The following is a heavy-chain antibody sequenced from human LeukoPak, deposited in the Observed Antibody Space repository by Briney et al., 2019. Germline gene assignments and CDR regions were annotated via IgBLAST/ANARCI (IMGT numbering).Heavy chain of an antibody. CDR2: IGTDGTYT. CDR3: VRDPSNSGSWFDL. V-gene: IGHV3-74*01. D-gene: IGHD4-11*01. Sequence: GGSLRLSCAASGFNLRDYWMHWVRQAPGKGLEWVSRIGTDGTYTNYADSVTGRFTISRDNAKNTLYLQMDSLRAEDTSFYYCVRDPSNSGSWFDLWGQGTLVTVSS. CDR1: GFNLRDYW. J-gene: IGHJ5*02.